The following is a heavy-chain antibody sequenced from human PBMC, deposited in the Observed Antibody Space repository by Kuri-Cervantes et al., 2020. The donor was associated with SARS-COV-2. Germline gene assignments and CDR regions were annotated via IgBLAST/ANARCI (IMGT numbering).Heavy chain of an antibody. CDR1: GFTFSDYY. CDR3: ASPSSTSFYYMDV. J-gene: IGHJ6*04. D-gene: IGHD2-2*01. CDR2: ISGSGGST. Sequence: GGSLRLSCAASGFTFSDYYMSWIRQAPGKGLEWVSAISGSGGSTYYADSVKGRFTISRDNSKNTLYLQMNSLRAEDTAVYFCASPSSTSFYYMDVWGKGTTVTVSS. V-gene: IGHV3-23*01.